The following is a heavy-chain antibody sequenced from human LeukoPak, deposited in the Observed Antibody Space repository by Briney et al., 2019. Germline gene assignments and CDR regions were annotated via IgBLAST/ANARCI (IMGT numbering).Heavy chain of an antibody. Sequence: GGSLRLSCAASGFTFSSYAMHWVRQAPGKGLEWVAVISYDGSNKYYADSVKGRFTISRDNSKNTLYLQMNSLRAEDTAVYYCAKDRPSYYDQWYFDYWGQGTLVTVSS. V-gene: IGHV3-30*04. CDR3: AKDRPSYYDQWYFDY. CDR1: GFTFSSYA. D-gene: IGHD3-22*01. CDR2: ISYDGSNK. J-gene: IGHJ4*02.